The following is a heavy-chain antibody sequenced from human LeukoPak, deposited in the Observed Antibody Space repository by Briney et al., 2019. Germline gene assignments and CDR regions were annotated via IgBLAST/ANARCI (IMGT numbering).Heavy chain of an antibody. CDR1: GGSISSGGYY. CDR3: ARGPTNTNNWFDP. V-gene: IGHV4-31*03. Sequence: TLSLTCTVSGGSISSGGYYWSWIRQHPGKGLEWIGYIYYSGSTYYNPSLKSRVTISVDTSKNQFSLKLSSVTAADTAVYYCARGPTNTNNWFDPWGQGTLVTVSS. D-gene: IGHD1-26*01. CDR2: IYYSGST. J-gene: IGHJ5*02.